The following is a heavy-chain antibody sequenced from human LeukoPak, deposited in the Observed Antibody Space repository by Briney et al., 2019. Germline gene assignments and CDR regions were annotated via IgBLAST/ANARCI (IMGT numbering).Heavy chain of an antibody. V-gene: IGHV3-11*01. Sequence: GGSLRLSCAASGFTFSDYYMSWIRQAPGKGLEWVSYISSSGTTIYYADSVKGRFTTSRDNAKNSVNLQMNSLRAEDTAVYFCAREDNLSDAFDIWGQGTMVTVSS. CDR3: AREDNLSDAFDI. J-gene: IGHJ3*02. CDR2: ISSSGTTI. CDR1: GFTFSDYY. D-gene: IGHD1-1*01.